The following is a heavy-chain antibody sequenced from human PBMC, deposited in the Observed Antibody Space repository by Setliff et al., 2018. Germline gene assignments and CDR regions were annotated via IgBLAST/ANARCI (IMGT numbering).Heavy chain of an antibody. D-gene: IGHD3-10*01. CDR2: IYSDGSA. V-gene: IGHV3-66*04. CDR3: ARRPPNGFGEFGNAFDI. J-gene: IGHJ3*02. Sequence: GSLRLSCAASGFTVSSNYMTWVRQAPGKGLEWVSLIYSDGSAYYADSVKGRFTISRDNSENTLYLQMNSLRAEDTAVYYCARRPPNGFGEFGNAFDIWGQGTMVTVSS. CDR1: GFTVSSNY.